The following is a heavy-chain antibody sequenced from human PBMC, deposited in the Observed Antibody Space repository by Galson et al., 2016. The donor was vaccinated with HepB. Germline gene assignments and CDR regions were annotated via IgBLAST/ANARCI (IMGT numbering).Heavy chain of an antibody. CDR3: AKGRWDFDS. V-gene: IGHV3-30-3*02. D-gene: IGHD5-24*01. CDR2: ISYDGNKQ. J-gene: IGHJ4*02. Sequence: GLEWVSVISYDGNKQYFAASVKGRFTISRDNSQNTLYLQMHSLRGEDTAVYYCAKGRWDFDSWGQGTLVTVSS.